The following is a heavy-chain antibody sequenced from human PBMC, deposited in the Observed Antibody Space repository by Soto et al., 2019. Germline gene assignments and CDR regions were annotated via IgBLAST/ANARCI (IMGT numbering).Heavy chain of an antibody. D-gene: IGHD1-26*01. V-gene: IGHV3-33*06. CDR1: GFTFSSYG. J-gene: IGHJ4*02. CDR3: AKTSGASYPESRVFDY. Sequence: GGSLRLSCAASGFTFSSYGMHWDRQAPGKGLEWVAVIWYDGSNKYYADSVKGRFTIFRDNSKNNLYLQMNSLRAEDAAIYYCAKTSGASYPESRVFDYWGQGTRVTVSS. CDR2: IWYDGSNK.